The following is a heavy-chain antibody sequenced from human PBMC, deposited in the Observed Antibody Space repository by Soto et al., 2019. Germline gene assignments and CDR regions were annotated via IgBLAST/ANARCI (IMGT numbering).Heavy chain of an antibody. CDR1: GGTFSSYA. CDR2: IIPIFGTA. D-gene: IGHD6-19*01. J-gene: IGHJ4*02. V-gene: IGHV1-69*13. Sequence: SVKVSCKASGGTFSSYAISWVRQAPAQGLEWMGGIIPIFGTANYAQKFQGRVTITADESTSTAYMELSSLRSEDTAVYYCARDFRHGYRSGWYFDYCGQGTLITVCS. CDR3: ARDFRHGYRSGWYFDY.